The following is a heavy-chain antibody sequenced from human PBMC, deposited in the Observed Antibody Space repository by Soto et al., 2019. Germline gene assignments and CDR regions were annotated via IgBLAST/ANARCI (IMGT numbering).Heavy chain of an antibody. V-gene: IGHV4-59*01. CDR2: ISYSGTT. CDR3: ARSRRNYFDP. Sequence: TSETLSLTCTVSGGSISVYYWNWIRQFPGKGLEWSGYISYSGTTKYNPSLKSRVTISVDTSKNQFSLKMSSVTAADTAVYYCARSRRNYFDPWGQGTMVTVSS. CDR1: GGSISVYY. J-gene: IGHJ5*02.